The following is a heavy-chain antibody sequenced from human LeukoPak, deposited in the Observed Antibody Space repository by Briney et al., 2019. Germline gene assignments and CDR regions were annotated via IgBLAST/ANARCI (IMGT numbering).Heavy chain of an antibody. CDR2: IYYSGRT. CDR3: ARERRAVAATKSSYYYYGMDV. Sequence: NPSETLSLTCTVSGPSISSYYWSSIRQPPGKGLEWLGYIYYSGRTNYNPSLKNRVTISVDTSKNQFSLKLSSVTAADTAVYYCARERRAVAATKSSYYYYGMDVGGQGTTVTVSS. V-gene: IGHV4-59*01. CDR1: GPSISSYY. J-gene: IGHJ6*02. D-gene: IGHD6-19*01.